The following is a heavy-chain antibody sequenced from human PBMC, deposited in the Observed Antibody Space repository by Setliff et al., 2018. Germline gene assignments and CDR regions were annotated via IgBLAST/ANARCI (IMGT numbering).Heavy chain of an antibody. CDR1: GFTFSNYG. CDR3: AKNGFGVVALGVNNWFDP. J-gene: IGHJ5*02. CDR2: IWNDGSSK. V-gene: IGHV3-33*06. D-gene: IGHD3-10*01. Sequence: PGGSLRLSCVASGFTFSNYGMHWVRQAPGKGLEWVALIWNDGSSKFYGASVKGRFTISRDNSKNTLYLQMNSLRAEDTAVYYCAKNGFGVVALGVNNWFDPWGQGTLVTVSS.